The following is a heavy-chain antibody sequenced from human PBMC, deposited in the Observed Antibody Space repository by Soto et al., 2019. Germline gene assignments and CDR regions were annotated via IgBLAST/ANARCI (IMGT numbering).Heavy chain of an antibody. Sequence: SETLSLTCTVSGGSIGSGGYYWSWIRQHPGKGLEWIGYIYYSGITYYNPSLKSRVTISVDTSKNQFSLKLSSVTAADTAVYYFARSPGYYFDYWGQGTLVTGSS. CDR2: IYYSGIT. V-gene: IGHV4-31*03. J-gene: IGHJ4*02. CDR3: ARSPGYYFDY. CDR1: GGSIGSGGYY.